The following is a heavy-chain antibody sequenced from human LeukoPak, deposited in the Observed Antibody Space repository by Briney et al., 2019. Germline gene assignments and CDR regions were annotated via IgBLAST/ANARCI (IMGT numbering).Heavy chain of an antibody. J-gene: IGHJ4*02. D-gene: IGHD3-22*01. CDR3: AKDAELSYYYDSSGYYFDY. CDR1: GFTFSSYG. V-gene: IGHV3-30*02. Sequence: GGSLRLSCAASGFTFSSYGMHWVRQAPGKGLEWVAVIWNDGSKSNYPDSVKGRFTISRDDSKNTLFLQMNSLRAEDTAVYYCAKDAELSYYYDSSGYYFDYWGQGTLVTVSS. CDR2: IWNDGSKS.